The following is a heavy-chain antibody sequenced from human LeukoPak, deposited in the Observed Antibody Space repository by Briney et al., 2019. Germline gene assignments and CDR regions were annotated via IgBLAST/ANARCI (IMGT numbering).Heavy chain of an antibody. CDR2: IYPGDSDT. CDR3: ARGRDSSSWYTRDAFDI. J-gene: IGHJ3*02. Sequence: GESLKISCKGSGYSFTSYWIGWVRQMPGKGLEWMGIIYPGDSDTRYSPSFQGQVTISADKSISTAYLQWSSLKASDTAMYYCARGRDSSSWYTRDAFDIWGQGTMVTVSS. CDR1: GYSFTSYW. D-gene: IGHD6-13*01. V-gene: IGHV5-51*01.